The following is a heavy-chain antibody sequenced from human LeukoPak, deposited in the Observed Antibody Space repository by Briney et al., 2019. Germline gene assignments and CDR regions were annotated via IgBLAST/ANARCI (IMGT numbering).Heavy chain of an antibody. J-gene: IGHJ6*02. V-gene: IGHV3-11*01. CDR1: GFTFSDYY. CDR3: ARDHYCSSTSCYSYGMDV. Sequence: VGSLRLSCAASGFTFSDYYMSWIRQAPGKGLEWVSYISSSGSTIYYADSVKGRFTISRDNAKNSLYLQTNSLRAEDTAVYYCARDHYCSSTSCYSYGMDVWGQGTTVTVSS. CDR2: ISSSGSTI. D-gene: IGHD2-2*01.